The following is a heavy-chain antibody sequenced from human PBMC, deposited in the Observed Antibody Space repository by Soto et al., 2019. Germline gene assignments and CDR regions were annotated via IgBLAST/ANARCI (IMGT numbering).Heavy chain of an antibody. CDR2: IYYSGST. CDR3: ARRGGGIAAAGRDYYYGMDG. J-gene: IGHJ6*02. D-gene: IGHD6-13*01. Sequence: SETLSLTCTVSGGSISSYYWSWIRQPPGKGLEWIGYIYYSGSTNYNPSLKSRVTISVDTSKNQFSLKLSSVTAADTAVYYCARRGGGIAAAGRDYYYGMDGWGQGTMVTVSS. V-gene: IGHV4-59*01. CDR1: GGSISSYY.